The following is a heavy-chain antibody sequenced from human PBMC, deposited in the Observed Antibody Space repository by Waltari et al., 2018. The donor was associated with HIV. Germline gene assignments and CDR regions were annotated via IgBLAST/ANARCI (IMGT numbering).Heavy chain of an antibody. J-gene: IGHJ3*01. Sequence: EVQLVQSGPEVKKPGESARVSCRISGYNFGSYWIGWVRQMSGKGLEGMGIIYPGDSETRYNPSFQGKVTISADTSINTAYLQWHRLQASDTAVYYCARVLMGADNSFDFCGQGTMVTVSS. CDR3: ARVLMGADNSFDF. CDR2: IYPGDSET. V-gene: IGHV5-51*01. CDR1: GYNFGSYW.